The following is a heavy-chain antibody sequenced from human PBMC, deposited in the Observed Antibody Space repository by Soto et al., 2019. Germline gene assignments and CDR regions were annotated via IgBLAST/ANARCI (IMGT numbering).Heavy chain of an antibody. CDR2: IHSGGNT. J-gene: IGHJ4*02. Sequence: PGGSLRLFCAASGFSVGSNYMSWVRQAPGKGLQWVSIIHSGGNTFYADSVRGRFTISRDDSKNTLFLQTNSLRAEDTAVYYCTRAGTSSSWNYFDYWGQGTLVTVSS. CDR1: GFSVGSNY. CDR3: TRAGTSSSWNYFDY. V-gene: IGHV3-53*01. D-gene: IGHD6-13*01.